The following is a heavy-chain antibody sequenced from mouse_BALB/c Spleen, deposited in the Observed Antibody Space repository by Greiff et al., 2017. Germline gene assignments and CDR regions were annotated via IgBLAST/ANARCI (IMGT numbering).Heavy chain of an antibody. CDR3: ARGRQLGLRRYFDY. V-gene: IGHV14-3*02. CDR1: GFNIKDTY. D-gene: IGHD3-2*01. Sequence: VQLQQSGAELVKPGASVTLSCTASGFNIKDTYMHWVKQRPEQGLEWIGRIDPANGNTKYDPKFQGMATITADTSSNTAYLQLSSLTSEDTAVYYCARGRQLGLRRYFDYWGQGTTLTVSS. CDR2: IDPANGNT. J-gene: IGHJ2*01.